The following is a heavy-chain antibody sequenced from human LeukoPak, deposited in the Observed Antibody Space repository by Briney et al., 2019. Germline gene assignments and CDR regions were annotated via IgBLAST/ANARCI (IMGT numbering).Heavy chain of an antibody. D-gene: IGHD3-3*01. V-gene: IGHV4-34*01. Sequence: PSETLSLTCAVYGGSFSGYYWSWIRQPPGKGLEWIGEINHSGSTNYNPSLKSRVTISADTSKNQFSLKLSSVTAADTAVYYCARVQSYYDFWSGYRYYFDYWGQGTLVTVSS. CDR3: ARVQSYYDFWSGYRYYFDY. J-gene: IGHJ4*02. CDR1: GGSFSGYY. CDR2: INHSGST.